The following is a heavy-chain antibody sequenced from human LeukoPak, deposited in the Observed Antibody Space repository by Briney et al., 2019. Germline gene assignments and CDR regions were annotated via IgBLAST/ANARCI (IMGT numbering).Heavy chain of an antibody. V-gene: IGHV1-2*02. D-gene: IGHD4-23*01. CDR3: ARPFIETPSLGALDY. CDR2: INPDSGGT. CDR1: GYTFTDYY. J-gene: IGHJ4*02. Sequence: ASVKVSCKASGYTFTDYYMHWVRQAPGQGLEWMGWINPDSGGTNYAQNFQGRVTMTRDTSVSTAYMELSRLRSDDTAVYYCARPFIETPSLGALDYWGQGTLVTVSS.